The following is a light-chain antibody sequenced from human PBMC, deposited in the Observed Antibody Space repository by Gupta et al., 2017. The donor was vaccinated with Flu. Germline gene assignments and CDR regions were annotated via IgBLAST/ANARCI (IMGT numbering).Light chain of an antibody. Sequence: QPVLSQPPSASGTPGQTVTISCSGSSSNIGTNYVYWYQQFPGTAPRVLIYQNNQRPSGVPDRFSGSKSGTSASLAISVLRAEDEADYYCAAWDDSLRGVFGGGTKLTVL. CDR3: AAWDDSLRGV. CDR2: QNN. CDR1: SSNIGTNY. V-gene: IGLV1-47*01. J-gene: IGLJ3*02.